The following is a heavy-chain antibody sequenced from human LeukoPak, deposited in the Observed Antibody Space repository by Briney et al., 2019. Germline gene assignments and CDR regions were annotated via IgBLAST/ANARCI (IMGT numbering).Heavy chain of an antibody. D-gene: IGHD3-22*01. CDR1: GGSISSSSYY. J-gene: IGHJ4*02. V-gene: IGHV4-39*01. CDR3: ARHAPNYYDSSGYYYVYFDY. CDR2: IYYSGST. Sequence: SETLSLTCTVYGGSISSSSYYWGWIRQPPGKGLEWIGSIYYSGSTYYNPSLKSRVTISVDTSKNQFSLKLSSVTAADTAVYYCARHAPNYYDSSGYYYVYFDYWGQGTLVTVSS.